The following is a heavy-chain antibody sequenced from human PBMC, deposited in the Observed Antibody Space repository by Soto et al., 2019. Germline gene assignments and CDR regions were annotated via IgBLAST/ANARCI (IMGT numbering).Heavy chain of an antibody. CDR1: GYTFTGYY. CDR3: ARGRWSGYSTRDYYYYGMDV. V-gene: IGHV1-2*02. D-gene: IGHD3-3*01. J-gene: IGHJ6*02. Sequence: ASVKVSGKASGYTFTGYYMHWVRQPPGQGLEWMGWINPYMGGTNYAQKFQGSDTMTRGTSISTAYLELRRLRSADTPPDYCARGRWSGYSTRDYYYYGMDVWGQGPTVTVSS. CDR2: INPYMGGT.